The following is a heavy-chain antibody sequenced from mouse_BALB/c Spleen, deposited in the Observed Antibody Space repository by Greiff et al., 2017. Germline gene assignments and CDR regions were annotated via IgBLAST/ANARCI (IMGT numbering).Heavy chain of an antibody. CDR3: ARVYYGYWYFDV. CDR2: IWAGGST. D-gene: IGHD1-1*01. V-gene: IGHV2-9*02. J-gene: IGHJ1*01. CDR1: GFSLTSYG. Sequence: VMLVESGPGLVAPSQSLSITCTVSGFSLTSYGVHWVRQPPGKGLEWLGVIWAGGSTNYNSALMSRLSISKDNSKSQVFLKMNSLQTDDTAMYYCARVYYGYWYFDVWGAGTTVTVSS.